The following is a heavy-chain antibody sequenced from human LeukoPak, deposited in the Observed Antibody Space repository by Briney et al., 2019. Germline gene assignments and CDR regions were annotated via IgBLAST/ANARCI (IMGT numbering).Heavy chain of an antibody. CDR1: GYILTNYW. CDR2: IYPGDSRT. J-gene: IGHJ4*02. Sequence: GESLKISRKGSGYILTNYWIAWVRQMPGKGLEWMGIIYPGDSRTRYSPSFQGQVTISADKSISTAYLHWNSLKASDTAMYYCAGGYTYFDYWGQGTLVTVSS. V-gene: IGHV5-51*01. D-gene: IGHD5-24*01. CDR3: AGGYTYFDY.